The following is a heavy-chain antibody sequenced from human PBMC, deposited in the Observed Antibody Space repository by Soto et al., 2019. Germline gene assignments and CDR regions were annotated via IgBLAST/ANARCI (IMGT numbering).Heavy chain of an antibody. Sequence: QVHLQESGPGLVEPSQTLTLTCTVSGDSINSGRYYWSWVRQFPGKGLEWIGYIHYSGNTYYNPSLKSRVPLGLDTSKSQFSLRLTSVTAADTAMYYCANSVKGGWTFDYWGQGTLVTVSA. J-gene: IGHJ4*02. CDR2: IHYSGNT. CDR1: GDSINSGRYY. CDR3: ANSVKGGWTFDY. D-gene: IGHD6-19*01. V-gene: IGHV4-31*03.